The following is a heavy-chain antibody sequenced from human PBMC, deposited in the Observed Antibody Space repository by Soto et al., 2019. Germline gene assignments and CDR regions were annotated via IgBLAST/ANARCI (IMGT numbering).Heavy chain of an antibody. CDR3: AKDKINYYDSSGPISEYFDY. Sequence: GGSLRLSCAASGFTFSSYGMHWVRQAPGKGLEWVAVISYDGSNKYYADSVKGRFTISRDNSKNTLYLQMNSLRAEDTAVYYCAKDKINYYDSSGPISEYFDYWGQGTLVTV. D-gene: IGHD3-22*01. CDR2: ISYDGSNK. J-gene: IGHJ4*02. CDR1: GFTFSSYG. V-gene: IGHV3-30*18.